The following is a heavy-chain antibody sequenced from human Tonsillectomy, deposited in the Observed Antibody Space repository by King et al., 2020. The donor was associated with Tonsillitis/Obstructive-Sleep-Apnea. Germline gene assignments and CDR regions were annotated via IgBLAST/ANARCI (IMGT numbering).Heavy chain of an antibody. CDR3: ARDGAPYYYGSGRTRGWFDP. J-gene: IGHJ5*02. Sequence: VQLVESGGGLVQPGRSLRLSCAASGFTFSSYWMHWVRQAPGKGLVWVSRINSDGSSTSYADSVKGRFTISRDNAKNTLYLQMNSLRAEDTAVYYCARDGAPYYYGSGRTRGWFDPWGQGTLVTVSS. CDR2: INSDGSST. CDR1: GFTFSSYW. V-gene: IGHV3-74*01. D-gene: IGHD3-10*01.